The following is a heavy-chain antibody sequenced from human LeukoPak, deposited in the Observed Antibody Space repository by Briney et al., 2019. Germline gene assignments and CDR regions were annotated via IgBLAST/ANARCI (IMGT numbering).Heavy chain of an antibody. CDR1: GDSVSSNSAA. CDR3: AREPHYGDFTVV. D-gene: IGHD4-17*01. J-gene: IGHJ4*02. V-gene: IGHV6-1*01. Sequence: SQTLSLTCAISGDSVSSNSAACNWIRQSPSRGLEWLGRTNYRSKWYNDYAVSVKSRITINPDISKNQLSLQLNSVTPQDTAVYYCAREPHYGDFTVVWGQGTLVTVSS. CDR2: TNYRSKWYN.